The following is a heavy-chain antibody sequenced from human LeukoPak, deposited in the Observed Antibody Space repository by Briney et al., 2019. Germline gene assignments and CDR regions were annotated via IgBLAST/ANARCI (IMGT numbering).Heavy chain of an antibody. CDR1: GFTFSSYG. V-gene: IGHV3-33*01. CDR3: ARDGSSGWYWVDY. J-gene: IGHJ4*02. D-gene: IGHD6-19*01. Sequence: GGSLRLSCAASGFTFSSYGMHWVRQAPGKGLEWVAVIWYDGSNRYYADSVKGRFTISRDNSMNTLYLQMNSLRAEDRAVYYCARDGSSGWYWVDYWGQGTLVTVSS. CDR2: IWYDGSNR.